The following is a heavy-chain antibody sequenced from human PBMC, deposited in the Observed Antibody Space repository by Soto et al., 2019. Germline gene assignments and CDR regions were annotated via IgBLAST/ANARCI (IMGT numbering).Heavy chain of an antibody. D-gene: IGHD3-22*01. CDR2: MNPNSGNT. V-gene: IGHV1-8*01. J-gene: IGHJ4*02. Sequence: ASVKVSCKASGYTFTSYDINWVRQATGRGLEWMGWMNPNSGNTGYAQKFQGRVTMTRNTSISTAYMELSSLRSEDTAVYYCARVPSYYYDSSAPDTDYWGQGTLVTVSS. CDR1: GYTFTSYD. CDR3: ARVPSYYYDSSAPDTDY.